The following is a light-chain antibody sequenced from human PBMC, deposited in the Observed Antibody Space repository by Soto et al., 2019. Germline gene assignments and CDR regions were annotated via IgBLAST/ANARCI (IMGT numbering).Light chain of an antibody. CDR1: QSVSSK. CDR2: GAS. Sequence: EIVLTQSPGTLSLSPGEGATLSCRASQSVSSKLVWYQQKPGQAPRFLIYGASTRATGIPARFRGSGSGTEFTLTIDSLQSEDFAVYYCQQYDDWPPAFGGGTKVEIK. V-gene: IGKV3-15*01. J-gene: IGKJ4*01. CDR3: QQYDDWPPA.